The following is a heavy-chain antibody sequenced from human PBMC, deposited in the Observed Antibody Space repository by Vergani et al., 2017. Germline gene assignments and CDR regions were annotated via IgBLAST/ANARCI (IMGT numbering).Heavy chain of an antibody. CDR1: GGSFGGYY. V-gene: IGHV4-34*01. CDR3: ARPFFMTTVTANWFDP. D-gene: IGHD4-17*01. J-gene: IGHJ5*02. CDR2: INHSGST. Sequence: QVQLQQWGAGLLKPSETLSLTCAVYGGSFGGYYWSWIRQPPGKGLEWIGEINHSGSTNYNPSLKSRVTISVDTSKNQFSLKLSSVTAADTAVYYCARPFFMTTVTANWFDPWGQGTLVTVSS.